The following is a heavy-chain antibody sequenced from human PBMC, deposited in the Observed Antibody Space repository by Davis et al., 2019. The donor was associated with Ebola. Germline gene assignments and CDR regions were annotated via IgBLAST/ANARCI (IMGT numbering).Heavy chain of an antibody. CDR3: ARFALAPDYYFDY. Sequence: LKISCAASGFTFRNYWMSWVRQAPGKGLEWVANIKQGGSEIYYVDSVKGRFTISRDDARNSLYLQMNSLRAEDTAVYYCARFALAPDYYFDYWGQGTLVTVSS. CDR1: GFTFRNYW. V-gene: IGHV3-7*01. J-gene: IGHJ4*02. D-gene: IGHD2-21*02. CDR2: IKQGGSEI.